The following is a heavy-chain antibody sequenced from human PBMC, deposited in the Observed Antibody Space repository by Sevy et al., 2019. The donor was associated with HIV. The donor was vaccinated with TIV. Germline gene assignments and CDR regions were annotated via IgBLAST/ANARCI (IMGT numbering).Heavy chain of an antibody. V-gene: IGHV4-59*08. D-gene: IGHD1-26*01. CDR2: IYYNGHI. J-gene: IGHJ4*02. CDR3: AGENAWGRGYS. Sequence: SETLSLTCTVSGGSITSLYWNWIRQPPGKGLEWIANIYYNGHINYNPSLKSRVPISLDTSKNQFSLRLSSVTAADTAMYYCAGENAWGRGYSWGQGTLVTVSS. CDR1: GGSITSLY.